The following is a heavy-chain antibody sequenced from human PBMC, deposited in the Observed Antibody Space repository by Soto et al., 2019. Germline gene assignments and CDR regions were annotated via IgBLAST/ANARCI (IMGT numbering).Heavy chain of an antibody. J-gene: IGHJ6*02. Sequence: EVQLLESGGGLVQPGGSLRLSCAASGFTFSTSAMNWVRQAPGNGLEWVSAISGSGGSIHYADSVKGRFTISRDKSKNTLYLQMNSLRDEDTAVYHCVKGYWKGDVWGQGTTVTVSS. CDR2: ISGSGGSI. D-gene: IGHD1-1*01. CDR3: VKGYWKGDV. CDR1: GFTFSTSA. V-gene: IGHV3-23*01.